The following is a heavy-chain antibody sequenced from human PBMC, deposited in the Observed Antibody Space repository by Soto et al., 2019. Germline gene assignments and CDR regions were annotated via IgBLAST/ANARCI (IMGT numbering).Heavy chain of an antibody. J-gene: IGHJ4*02. CDR3: ARDRGDSSGQPYYFDY. CDR1: GGSISSSNW. Sequence: SETLSLTCAVSGGSISSSNWWSWVRQPPGKGLEWIGEIYHSGSTNYNPSLKSRVTISVDKSKNQFSLKLSSVTAADTAVYYCARDRGDSSGQPYYFDYWGQGTLVTVSS. D-gene: IGHD3-22*01. V-gene: IGHV4-4*02. CDR2: IYHSGST.